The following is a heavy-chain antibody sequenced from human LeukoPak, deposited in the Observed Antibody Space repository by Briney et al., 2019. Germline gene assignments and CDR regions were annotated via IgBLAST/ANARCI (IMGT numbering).Heavy chain of an antibody. V-gene: IGHV3-64*01. J-gene: IGHJ4*02. Sequence: GGSLRLSCAASGFTFSSYAMHWVRQAPGKGLEYVSAISSNGGSTYYANSVKGRFTISRDNSKNTLYPQMGSLRAEDMAVYYCARDDSSSWRGVDYWGQGTLVTVSS. CDR1: GFTFSSYA. CDR2: ISSNGGST. D-gene: IGHD6-13*01. CDR3: ARDDSSSWRGVDY.